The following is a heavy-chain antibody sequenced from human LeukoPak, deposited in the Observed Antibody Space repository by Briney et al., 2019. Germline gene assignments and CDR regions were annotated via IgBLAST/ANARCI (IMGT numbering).Heavy chain of an antibody. Sequence: VSVKVSCKASGYTFTSYGISWVRQAPGQGLEWMGWISAYNGNTNYAQKFQGRVTMTTDTSTSTVYMEVRGLRSDDTAMYYCARDVGITVADSFDPWGQGTLVTVSS. D-gene: IGHD6-13*01. CDR3: ARDVGITVADSFDP. J-gene: IGHJ5*02. V-gene: IGHV1-18*01. CDR1: GYTFTSYG. CDR2: ISAYNGNT.